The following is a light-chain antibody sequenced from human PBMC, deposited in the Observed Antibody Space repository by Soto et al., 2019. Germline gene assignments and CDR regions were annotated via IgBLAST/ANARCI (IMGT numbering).Light chain of an antibody. CDR2: DAS. J-gene: IGKJ2*01. V-gene: IGKV1-33*01. CDR1: QDISNY. CDR3: QQYEYLYT. Sequence: DIQMTQCPCSLSASVGDRVAITCQASQDISNYLNWYQQKPGKAPKLLIYDASVLETRVPARFSGSGSGTDFTLTISSLQPEDLATYYCQQYEYLYTFSQGTNLDIK.